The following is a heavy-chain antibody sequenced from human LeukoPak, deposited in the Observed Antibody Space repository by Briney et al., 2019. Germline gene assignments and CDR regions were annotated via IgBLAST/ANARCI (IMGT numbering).Heavy chain of an antibody. V-gene: IGHV3-9*01. J-gene: IGHJ3*02. CDR1: GFTFDDYA. CDR2: ISWNSGSI. Sequence: GGSLRLSCAASGFTFDDYAMHWVRQAPGKGLEWVSGISWNSGSIGYADSVKGRFTISRDNAKNSLYLQMNSLRAEDTALYYCAKDINSVAGTDAFDIWGQGTMVSVSS. D-gene: IGHD6-19*01. CDR3: AKDINSVAGTDAFDI.